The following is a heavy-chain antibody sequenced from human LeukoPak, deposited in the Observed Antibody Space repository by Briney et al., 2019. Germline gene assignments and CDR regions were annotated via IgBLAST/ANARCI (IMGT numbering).Heavy chain of an antibody. J-gene: IGHJ5*02. CDR3: AKPGIAAAQEGNWFDP. D-gene: IGHD6-13*01. CDR1: GFTFSSYG. Sequence: PGRSLRLSCAASGFTFSSYGMHWVRQAPGKGLEWVADIWYDGSNKYYADSVKGRFNISRDNSKNTLYLQMNSLRAEDTAVYYCAKPGIAAAQEGNWFDPWGQGTLVTVSS. V-gene: IGHV3-33*06. CDR2: IWYDGSNK.